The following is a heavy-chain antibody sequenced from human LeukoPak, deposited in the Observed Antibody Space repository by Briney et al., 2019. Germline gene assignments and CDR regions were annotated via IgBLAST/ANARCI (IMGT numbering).Heavy chain of an antibody. CDR2: INPNSGGT. V-gene: IGHV1-2*02. CDR1: GYTFTGYY. J-gene: IGHJ4*02. Sequence: ASVKVSCKASGYTFTGYYIHWVRQAPGQGLEWMGWINPNSGGTNYAQKFQGRVTMTRDTSITTSYMELSRLTSDDTAGYYWARGEGDRVGANSDFHYWGEGSLVTVSS. D-gene: IGHD1-26*01. CDR3: ARGEGDRVGANSDFHY.